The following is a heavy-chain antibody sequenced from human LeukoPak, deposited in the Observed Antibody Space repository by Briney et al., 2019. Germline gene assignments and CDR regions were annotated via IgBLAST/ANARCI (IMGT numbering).Heavy chain of an antibody. D-gene: IGHD3-22*01. Sequence: PGGSLRLSCAASGITFSSYGMSWVRQAPGKGLVGVSRINSDGINTSYADSVKGRFTISRDNAKNTLNLQMNSLRAEDTAVYYCARDLGQYYDTSDNWFDPWGQGTLVTVSS. V-gene: IGHV3-74*01. CDR2: INSDGINT. CDR1: GITFSSYG. CDR3: ARDLGQYYDTSDNWFDP. J-gene: IGHJ5*02.